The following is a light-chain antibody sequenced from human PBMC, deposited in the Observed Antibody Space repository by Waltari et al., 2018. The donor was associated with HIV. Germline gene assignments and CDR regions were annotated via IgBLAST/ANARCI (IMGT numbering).Light chain of an antibody. J-gene: IGLJ1*01. CDR3: ASFTSGRLNV. CDR2: DVY. Sequence: SALTQPASVSGSPGQSITISCPGTRSDVGAYDYVSWYQQHPGTVPKLLIYDVYNRPSRISTRFSGSKSGNTASLTISGLQAEDEADYYCASFTSGRLNVFGTGTKVTVL. V-gene: IGLV2-14*03. CDR1: RSDVGAYDY.